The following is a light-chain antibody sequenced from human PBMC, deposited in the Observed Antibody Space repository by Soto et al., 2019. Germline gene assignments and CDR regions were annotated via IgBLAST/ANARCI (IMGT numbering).Light chain of an antibody. Sequence: EIVLTQSPGTLSLSPGERATLSCRASQTVTRSYLAWYQQKPGQAPRLLIYGASSRATGIPDRFSGSGSGTDFTLTISSLQSEDSAVYYCQQYNTWPAEITFGQGTRLEIK. CDR2: GAS. V-gene: IGKV3-20*01. J-gene: IGKJ5*01. CDR1: QTVTRSY. CDR3: QQYNTWPAEIT.